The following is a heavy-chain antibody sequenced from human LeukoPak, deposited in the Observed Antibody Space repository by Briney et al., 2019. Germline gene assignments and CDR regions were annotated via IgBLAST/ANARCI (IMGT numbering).Heavy chain of an antibody. Sequence: GSSLRLSCAASGFTLSSYAMSWVRQAPGKGLEWVSTISDSGYYTYYADSVKGRFTISRDNSKNTLHLQMNSLRGEDTAVYYCTKAGLRGDDSHAKLSDYWGQGTLVTVSS. CDR3: TKAGLRGDDSHAKLSDY. D-gene: IGHD2-21*01. CDR1: GFTLSSYA. CDR2: ISDSGYYT. J-gene: IGHJ4*02. V-gene: IGHV3-23*01.